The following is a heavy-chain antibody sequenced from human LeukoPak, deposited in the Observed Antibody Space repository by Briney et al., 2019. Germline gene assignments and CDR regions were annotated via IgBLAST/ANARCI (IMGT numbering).Heavy chain of an antibody. V-gene: IGHV1-18*01. D-gene: IGHD3-22*01. CDR2: ISAYNGNT. CDR3: ARAKFEEDSSGYYYDY. CDR1: GYTFTSYA. J-gene: IGHJ4*02. Sequence: GASVKVSCKASGYTFTSYAMNWVRQAPGQGLEWMGWISAYNGNTNYAQKLQGRVTMTTDTSTSTAYMELRSLRSDDTAVYYCARAKFEEDSSGYYYDYWGQGTLVTVSS.